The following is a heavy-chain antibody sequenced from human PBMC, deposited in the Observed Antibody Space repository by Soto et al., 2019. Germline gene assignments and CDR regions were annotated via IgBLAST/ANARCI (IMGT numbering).Heavy chain of an antibody. CDR3: ARSSGGDFFYYGMDV. CDR2: VYARGAT. V-gene: IGHV4-59*10. CDR1: GASITSYY. J-gene: IGHJ6*02. D-gene: IGHD2-15*01. Sequence: SETLSLTCSISGASITSYYWSWIRQSAGEGLQWIGRVYARGATNYNPSLKGRVTISGDTSKNQFSLKLTSVTAADTAVYYCARSSGGDFFYYGMDVWGHGTTVTVS.